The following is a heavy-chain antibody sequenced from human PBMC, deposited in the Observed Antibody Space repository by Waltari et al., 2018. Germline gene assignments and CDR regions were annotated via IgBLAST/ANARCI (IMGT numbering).Heavy chain of an antibody. V-gene: IGHV3-23*01. CDR2: ISGSGGST. J-gene: IGHJ4*02. Sequence: EVQLLESGGGLVQPGGSLRLSCAASGFTFSSYAMSWVRQAPGKGLEWVSAISGSGGSTYYADSGKGRFTISRDNSKNTLYLQMNSLRAEDTAVYYCARGHIAVAGMFGYWGQGTLVTVSS. CDR3: ARGHIAVAGMFGY. D-gene: IGHD6-19*01. CDR1: GFTFSSYA.